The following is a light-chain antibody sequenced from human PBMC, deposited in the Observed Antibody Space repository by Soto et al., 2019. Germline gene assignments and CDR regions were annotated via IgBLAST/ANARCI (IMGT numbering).Light chain of an antibody. CDR2: LNSDGSH. Sequence: QPLLTQSPSASASLGASVKLTCTLSSGHSSYAIAWHQQQPEKGPRYLMKLNSDGSHSKGDGIPDRFSGSSSGAERYLTISSLQSEDEADYYCQTWGTGPYVVFGGGTKVTVL. J-gene: IGLJ2*01. CDR3: QTWGTGPYVV. V-gene: IGLV4-69*01. CDR1: SGHSSYA.